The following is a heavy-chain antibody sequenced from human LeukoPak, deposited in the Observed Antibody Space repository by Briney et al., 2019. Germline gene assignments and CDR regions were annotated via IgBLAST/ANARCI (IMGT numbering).Heavy chain of an antibody. Sequence: KTSETLSLTCTVSGGSISSYYWSWIRQPPGKGLEWIGYIYYSGSTNYNPSLKSRVTISVDTSKNQFSLKLSSVTAADTAVYYCARGISHQDAHPTDWYFDLWGRGTLVTVSS. CDR3: ARGISHQDAHPTDWYFDL. J-gene: IGHJ2*01. V-gene: IGHV4-59*12. CDR1: GGSISSYY. D-gene: IGHD2-15*01. CDR2: IYYSGST.